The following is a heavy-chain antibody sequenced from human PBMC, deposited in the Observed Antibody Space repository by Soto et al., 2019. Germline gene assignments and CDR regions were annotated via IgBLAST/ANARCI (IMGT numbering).Heavy chain of an antibody. CDR1: GASIGSRGYY. CDR2: IYYNGNT. D-gene: IGHD2-15*01. V-gene: IGHV4-31*03. CDR3: ARAVESHYFDN. Sequence: QVQLQESGPGLVKPSQTLSLTCTVSGASIGSRGYYWTWIRQHPGKGLEWIGHIYYNGNTYYTPSLKSRVTISRDTSKNQFSLRLSSMAAADTAVYYCARAVESHYFDNWGQGTLVTVSS. J-gene: IGHJ4*02.